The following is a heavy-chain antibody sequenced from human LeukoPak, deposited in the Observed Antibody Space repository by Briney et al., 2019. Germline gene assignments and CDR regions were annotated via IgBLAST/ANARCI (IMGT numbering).Heavy chain of an antibody. CDR1: GYMFTDNW. Sequence: ASVKLSCTPFGYMFTDNWIHWVRQAPGQGHEWMGWINTKIGATNIAKRFQSRVTMTRDTSISTAYIEVSRLTSDDTAVYYCARGVVACPNWGQGTRVTVSS. J-gene: IGHJ4*02. D-gene: IGHD2-15*01. V-gene: IGHV1-2*02. CDR2: INTKIGAT. CDR3: ARGVVACPN.